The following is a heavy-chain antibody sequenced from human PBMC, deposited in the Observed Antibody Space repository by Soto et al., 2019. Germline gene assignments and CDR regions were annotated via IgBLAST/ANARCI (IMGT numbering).Heavy chain of an antibody. V-gene: IGHV4-31*03. J-gene: IGHJ6*02. D-gene: IGHD3-16*01. CDR2: IYYSGST. CDR3: ARDVRLGELPPVRGMDV. CDR1: GGSISSGGYY. Sequence: SETLSLTCTVSGGSISSGGYYWSWIRQHPGKGLEWIGYIYYSGSTYYNPSLKSRVTISVDTSKNQFSLKLSSVTAADTAVYYCARDVRLGELPPVRGMDVWGQGTTVTVSS.